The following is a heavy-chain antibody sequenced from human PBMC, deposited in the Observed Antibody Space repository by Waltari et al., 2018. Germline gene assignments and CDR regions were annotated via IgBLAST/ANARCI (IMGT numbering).Heavy chain of an antibody. D-gene: IGHD2-21*01. Sequence: EVQRVESGGGLVHPGGSLRLSCAASGFTFSSYWMPWVRQAPGKGLEWVSRIGPDVDSITYADSVKGRFTISRDNARNALFLQMSRLRAEDTAVYYCVSVYCGGDCSVWGQGALVTVSS. CDR2: IGPDVDSI. J-gene: IGHJ4*02. V-gene: IGHV3-74*01. CDR3: VSVYCGGDCSV. CDR1: GFTFSSYW.